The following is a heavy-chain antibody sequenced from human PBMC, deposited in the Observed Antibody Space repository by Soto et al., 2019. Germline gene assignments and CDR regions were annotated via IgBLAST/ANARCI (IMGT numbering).Heavy chain of an antibody. J-gene: IGHJ6*02. V-gene: IGHV1-8*01. Sequence: QVQLVQSGAEVKKPGASVKVCCKASGYTFTSYDINWVRQATGQGLEWLGWMNPNSGHTGYAQKFRGRVTMTRNTSMTTACMEVSSLRSEDTAVYYCARGWVDPVYCSCGTCYGYYYYGMGVWGQGTTVTVSS. D-gene: IGHD2-15*01. CDR3: ARGWVDPVYCSCGTCYGYYYYGMGV. CDR1: GYTFTSYD. CDR2: MNPNSGHT.